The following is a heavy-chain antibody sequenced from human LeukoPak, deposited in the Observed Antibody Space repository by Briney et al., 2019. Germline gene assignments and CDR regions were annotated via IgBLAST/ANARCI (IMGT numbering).Heavy chain of an antibody. CDR3: ARDDGIAAAGTLDSDLPYYYYGMDV. V-gene: IGHV4-39*07. CDR2: IYYSGST. D-gene: IGHD6-13*01. Sequence: KTSETLSLTCTVSGGSISSSSYYWGWIRQPPGKGPEWIGSIYYSGSTYYNPSLKSRVTISVDTSKNQFSLKLSSVTAADTAVYYCARDDGIAAAGTLDSDLPYYYYGMDVWGQGTTVTVSS. J-gene: IGHJ6*02. CDR1: GGSISSSSYY.